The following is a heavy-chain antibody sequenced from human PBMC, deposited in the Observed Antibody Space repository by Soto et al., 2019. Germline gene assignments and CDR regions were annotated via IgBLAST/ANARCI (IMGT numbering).Heavy chain of an antibody. V-gene: IGHV3-13*01. J-gene: IGHJ6*02. CDR2: IGTAGDT. CDR1: GFTFSSYD. CDR3: ARGGAGYYGMDV. D-gene: IGHD3-10*01. Sequence: GGSLRLSCAASGFTFSSYDMHWVRQATGKGLEWVSAIGTAGDTYYPGSVKGRFTISRENAKNSLYLQMNSLRAGDTAVYYCARGGAGYYGMDVWGQGTTVTVSS.